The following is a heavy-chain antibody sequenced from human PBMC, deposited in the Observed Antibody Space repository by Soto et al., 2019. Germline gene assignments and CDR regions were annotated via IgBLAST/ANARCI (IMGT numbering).Heavy chain of an antibody. D-gene: IGHD3-3*01. CDR1: GGPISSYY. Sequence: PSETLSLTCTVSGGPISSYYWSWIRQPPGKGLEWIGYIYYSGSTNYNPSLKSRVTISVDTSKNQFSLKLSSVTAADTAVYYCARDQGSLRSGQDAFDIWGQGTMVTVSS. J-gene: IGHJ3*02. CDR3: ARDQGSLRSGQDAFDI. CDR2: IYYSGST. V-gene: IGHV4-59*01.